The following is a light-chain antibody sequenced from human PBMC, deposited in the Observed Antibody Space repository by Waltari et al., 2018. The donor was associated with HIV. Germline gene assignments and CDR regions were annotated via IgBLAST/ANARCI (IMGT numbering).Light chain of an antibody. V-gene: IGLV2-11*01. Sequence: QSALTQPRPVAWSPGHSVTISCTGTSPDVGPHNYVYWYHQHPGKAHKLILYDVSKRPSGVPDRFSGSKSGNTAALTISGLRVEDEVDYYCCSYACSSFYVFGTGTQVTVL. J-gene: IGLJ1*01. CDR3: CSYACSSFYV. CDR1: SPDVGPHNY. CDR2: DVS.